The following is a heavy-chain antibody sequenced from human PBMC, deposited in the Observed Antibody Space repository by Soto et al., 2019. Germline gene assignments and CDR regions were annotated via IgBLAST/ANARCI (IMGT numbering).Heavy chain of an antibody. CDR3: ARGYGGYYYVVAFDI. J-gene: IGHJ3*02. CDR1: GFTFSSYG. Sequence: PGGSLRLSCAASGFTFSSYGMHWVRQAPGKGLEWVAVIWYDGSNKYYADSVKGRFTISRDNSKNTLCLQMNSLRAEDTAVYYCARGYGGYYYVVAFDIWGQGTMVTVSS. D-gene: IGHD3-22*01. CDR2: IWYDGSNK. V-gene: IGHV3-33*01.